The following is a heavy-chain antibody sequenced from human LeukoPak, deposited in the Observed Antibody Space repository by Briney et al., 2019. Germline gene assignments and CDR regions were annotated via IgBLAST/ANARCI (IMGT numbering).Heavy chain of an antibody. V-gene: IGHV3-21*04. J-gene: IGHJ5*02. D-gene: IGHD3-3*01. Sequence: GGSLRLSCAASGFTFSSYSMNWVRQAPGKGLEWVSSISSSSSYIYYADSVKGRFTISRDNAKNSLYLQMNSLRAEDTAVYYCARGRDYDFWSGQFDPWGQGTLVTVSS. CDR2: ISSSSSYI. CDR1: GFTFSSYS. CDR3: ARGRDYDFWSGQFDP.